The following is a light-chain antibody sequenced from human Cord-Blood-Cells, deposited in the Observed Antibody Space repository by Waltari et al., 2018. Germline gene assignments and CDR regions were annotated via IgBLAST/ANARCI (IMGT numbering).Light chain of an antibody. CDR3: AAWDDSLSGWV. V-gene: IGLV1-47*01. J-gene: IGLJ3*02. CDR2: RNN. Sequence: QSVLTQPPSASGTPGQRVTISCSGSSSNIGSNYVYWYQQLPGTAPKLLIYRNNPRPSGVPGRFSGSKSDTSASLAISGLRSEDEADYYCAAWDDSLSGWVFGGGTKLTVL. CDR1: SSNIGSNY.